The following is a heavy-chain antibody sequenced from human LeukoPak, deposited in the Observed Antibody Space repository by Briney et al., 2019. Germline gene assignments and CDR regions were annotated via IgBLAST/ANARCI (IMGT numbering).Heavy chain of an antibody. V-gene: IGHV4-31*03. CDR3: ARVGEVVTAIDY. CDR1: GGSISSGGYY. CDR2: IYYSGST. D-gene: IGHD2-21*02. Sequence: PSETLSLTCTVSGGSISSGGYYWSWIRQHPGKGLEWIGYIYYSGSTYYNPSLKSRVTISVDTSKNQFSLKLSSVTAADTAVYYCARVGEVVTAIDYWGQGTLVTVSS. J-gene: IGHJ4*02.